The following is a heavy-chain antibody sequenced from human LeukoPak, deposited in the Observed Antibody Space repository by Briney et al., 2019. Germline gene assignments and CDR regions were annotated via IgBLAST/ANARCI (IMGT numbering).Heavy chain of an antibody. J-gene: IGHJ4*02. CDR2: IRYDGSNK. CDR1: GFTFSSYG. V-gene: IGHV3-30*02. CDR3: AKAGRGSGSSLSPFDY. D-gene: IGHD3-10*01. Sequence: PGGSLRLSCAASGFTFSSYGMHWVRQAPGKGLEWVAFIRYDGSNKYYADSVKGRFTISRDNSKNTLYLQMNSLRAEDTAVYYCAKAGRGSGSSLSPFDYWGQGTLVTVSS.